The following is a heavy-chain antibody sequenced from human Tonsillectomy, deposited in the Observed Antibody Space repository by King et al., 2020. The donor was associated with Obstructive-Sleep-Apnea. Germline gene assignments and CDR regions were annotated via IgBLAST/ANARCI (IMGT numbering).Heavy chain of an antibody. CDR2: IYYSGST. J-gene: IGHJ4*02. V-gene: IGHV4-61*01. CDR1: GGSVSSGSYY. Sequence: QLQESGPGLVKPSETLSLTCTVSGGSVSSGSYYWSRIRQPPGKGLEWIGYIYYSGSTNYNPSLKSRVTISVDTSKNQYPLKLCSVTAADTAVYYGACNVVVVAATPEIWGQGTLVTVSS. CDR3: ACNVVVVAATPEI. D-gene: IGHD2-15*01.